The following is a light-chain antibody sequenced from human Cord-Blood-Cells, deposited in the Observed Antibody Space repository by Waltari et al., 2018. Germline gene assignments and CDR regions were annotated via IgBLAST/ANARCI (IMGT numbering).Light chain of an antibody. J-gene: IGLJ2*01. CDR2: EGS. V-gene: IGLV2-23*01. CDR3: CSYAGSSTLV. CDR1: SSDVGSYNL. Sequence: QSALTQPASVSGSPGQSITIPCTGTSSDVGSYNLVSWYQQHPGKAPKLMIYEGSKRASGVSNRFSGSKSGKTAALTISGLQAEDKADYYCCSYAGSSTLVFGGGTKLTVL.